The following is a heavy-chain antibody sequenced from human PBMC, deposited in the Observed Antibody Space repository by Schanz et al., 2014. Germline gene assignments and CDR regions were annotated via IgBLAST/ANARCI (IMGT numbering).Heavy chain of an antibody. CDR3: ARKMKLGVYGGKGHDSLDI. CDR2: IGTSGGT. V-gene: IGHV3-74*01. CDR1: GFTFSSHW. Sequence: EVQLVQSGGGLVQPGGSLRLSCAASGFTFSSHWMHWVRQAPGKGLEWVSTIGTSGGTNYAESVKGRFTISRDNSKNTLYLQMNTLRAEDTAVYYCARKMKLGVYGGKGHDSLDIWGQGTMVTVSS. D-gene: IGHD4-17*01. J-gene: IGHJ3*02.